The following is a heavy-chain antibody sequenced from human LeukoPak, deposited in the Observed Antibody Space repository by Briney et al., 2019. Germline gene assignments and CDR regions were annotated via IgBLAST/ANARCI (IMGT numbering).Heavy chain of an antibody. V-gene: IGHV3-30-3*01. CDR3: ARERETSSSIMGHAFDI. CDR2: ISYDGSNK. J-gene: IGHJ3*02. D-gene: IGHD6-13*01. Sequence: GRSLRLSCAASGFTFSSYAMHWVRQAPGKGLEWVAVISYDGSNKYYADSVKGRFTISRDNSKNTLYLQMYSLRAEDTAVYYCARERETSSSIMGHAFDIWGQGTMVTVSS. CDR1: GFTFSSYA.